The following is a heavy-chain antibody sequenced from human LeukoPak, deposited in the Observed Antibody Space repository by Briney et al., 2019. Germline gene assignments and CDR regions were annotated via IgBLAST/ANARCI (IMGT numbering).Heavy chain of an antibody. J-gene: IGHJ5*02. D-gene: IGHD2-2*01. CDR3: AKDLLESGYGTMPWFDP. V-gene: IGHV3-74*01. Sequence: GGSLRLSCAASGFTFSNYWMHWVRQVPGKGLVWVSRINDDGSATFYADSVKGRFTISRDNAKNTLFLQINSLRAEDTAVYYCAKDLLESGYGTMPWFDPWGQGTLVTVSS. CDR1: GFTFSNYW. CDR2: INDDGSAT.